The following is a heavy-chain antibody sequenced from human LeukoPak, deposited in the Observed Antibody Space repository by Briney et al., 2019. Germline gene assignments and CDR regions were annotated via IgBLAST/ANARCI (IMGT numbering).Heavy chain of an antibody. Sequence: PGGSLRLSCAASGFTFSSYAMSWVRQAPGKGLEWVSAISGSGGSTYYADSVKGRFTISRDNSKNTLCLQMNSLRAEDTAVYYCAKARDSSSRYYFDYWGQGTLVTVSS. D-gene: IGHD6-13*01. CDR2: ISGSGGST. J-gene: IGHJ4*02. V-gene: IGHV3-23*01. CDR3: AKARDSSSRYYFDY. CDR1: GFTFSSYA.